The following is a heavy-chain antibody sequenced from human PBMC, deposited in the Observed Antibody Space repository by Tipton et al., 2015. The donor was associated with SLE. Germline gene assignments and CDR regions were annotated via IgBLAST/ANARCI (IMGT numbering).Heavy chain of an antibody. CDR2: IYYSGST. V-gene: IGHV4-59*01. Sequence: TLSLTCTVSGGSISSYYWSWIRQPPGKGLEWIGYIYYSGSTNYNPSLKSRVTISVDTSKNQFSLKLSSVTAADTAVYYCAREYRIGRNSWYFDLWGRGTLVTVSS. J-gene: IGHJ2*01. CDR1: GGSISSYY. CDR3: AREYRIGRNSWYFDL. D-gene: IGHD3-16*02.